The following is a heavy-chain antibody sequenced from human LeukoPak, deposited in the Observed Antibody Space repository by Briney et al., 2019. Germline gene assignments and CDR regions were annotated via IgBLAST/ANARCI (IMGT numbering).Heavy chain of an antibody. CDR1: GFTFSSYG. J-gene: IGHJ4*02. Sequence: GGSLRLSCAASGFTFSSYGMHWVRQAPGKGLEWVAFTRYDGSNKYYADSVKGRFTISRDNSKNTLYLQMNSLRAEDTAVYYCAKDKGGYDLFDYWGQGTLVTVSS. V-gene: IGHV3-30*02. CDR3: AKDKGGYDLFDY. D-gene: IGHD5-12*01. CDR2: TRYDGSNK.